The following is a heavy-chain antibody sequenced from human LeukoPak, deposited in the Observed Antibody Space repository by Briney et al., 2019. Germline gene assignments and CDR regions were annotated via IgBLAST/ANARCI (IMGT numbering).Heavy chain of an antibody. CDR3: ARRPRTSIAARPTNWFDP. CDR1: GGSFSGYY. Sequence: SETLSLTCAVYGGSFSGYYWSWIRQPPGKGLEWIGEINHSGSTNYNPSLKSRVTISVDTSKNQFSLKLSSVTAADTAAYYCARRPRTSIAARPTNWFDPWGQGTLVTVSS. J-gene: IGHJ5*02. V-gene: IGHV4-34*01. CDR2: INHSGST. D-gene: IGHD6-6*01.